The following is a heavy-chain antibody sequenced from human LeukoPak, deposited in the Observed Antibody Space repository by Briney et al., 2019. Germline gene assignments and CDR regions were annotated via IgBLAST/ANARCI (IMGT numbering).Heavy chain of an antibody. CDR2: INHSGST. CDR1: GGSFSGYY. Sequence: SETLSLTCAVYGGSFSGYYWSWIRQPPGKGLEWIGEINHSGSTNYNPSLKSRVTISVDTSKNQFSLKLSSVTAADTAVYYCARHPWASRGSGSYLRDYYYYMDVWGKGTTVTVSS. CDR3: ARHPWASRGSGSYLRDYYYYMDV. V-gene: IGHV4-34*01. D-gene: IGHD3-10*01. J-gene: IGHJ6*03.